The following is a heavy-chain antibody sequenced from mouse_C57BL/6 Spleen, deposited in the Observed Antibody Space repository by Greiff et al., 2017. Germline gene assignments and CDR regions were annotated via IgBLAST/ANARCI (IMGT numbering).Heavy chain of an antibody. CDR3: AREEYYYGPSGGYFDV. CDR2: IYIGNGYT. V-gene: IGHV1-58*01. Sequence: DVQLQESGAELVRPGSSVKMSCKTSGYTFTSYGINWVKQRPGQGLEWIGYIYIGNGYTEYNEKFKGKATLTSDTSSSTAYMQLSSLTSEDSAIYFCAREEYYYGPSGGYFDVWGTGPTVTVSS. D-gene: IGHD1-1*01. J-gene: IGHJ1*03. CDR1: GYTFTSYG.